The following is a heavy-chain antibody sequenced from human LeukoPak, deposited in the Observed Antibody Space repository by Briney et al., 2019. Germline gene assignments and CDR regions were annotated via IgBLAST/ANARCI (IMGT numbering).Heavy chain of an antibody. D-gene: IGHD6-13*01. J-gene: IGHJ6*02. CDR1: GFAVSSNY. V-gene: IGHV3-66*01. CDR2: IYSGSST. Sequence: PGGSLRLSCAASGFAVSSNYMSWVRQAPGKGLEWVSVIYSGSSTYYADSVKGRFTISRDNSKNTLYLQMNSLRAEDTAVYYCARNNLTPGIAAAGTTGYYYGMDVWGQGTTVTVSS. CDR3: ARNNLTPGIAAAGTTGYYYGMDV.